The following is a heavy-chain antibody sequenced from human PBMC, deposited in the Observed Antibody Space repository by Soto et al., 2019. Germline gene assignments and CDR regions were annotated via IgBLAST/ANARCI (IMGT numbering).Heavy chain of an antibody. D-gene: IGHD3-22*01. CDR3: AGSTMIAPALASDI. Sequence: ASVKVSCKASNYAFTSYGIMWVRQAPGQGLEWMGWISAGKGNTNYTQRFQDRITLTTDTSTSTAYMELRSLRSDDTAVYYCAGSTMIAPALASDIWGQGPMVTLAS. J-gene: IGHJ3*02. CDR2: ISAGKGNT. V-gene: IGHV1-18*01. CDR1: NYAFTSYG.